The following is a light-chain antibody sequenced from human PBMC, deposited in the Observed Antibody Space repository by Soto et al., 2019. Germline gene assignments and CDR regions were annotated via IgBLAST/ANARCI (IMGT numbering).Light chain of an antibody. CDR3: CSYTSSTSLI. V-gene: IGLV2-14*03. CDR2: DVN. J-gene: IGLJ7*01. Sequence: QSALTQPASVSGSPGQSITISCTGTSSDIGGYKYVSWYQQHPGKVPKLLIYDVNNRPSGVSDRFSGSKSGNTASLTISGLQAEDEAESYCCSYTSSTSLIFGGGTQLTVL. CDR1: SSDIGGYKY.